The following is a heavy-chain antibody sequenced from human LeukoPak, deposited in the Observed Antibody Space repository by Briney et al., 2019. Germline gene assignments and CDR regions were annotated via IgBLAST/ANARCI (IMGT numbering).Heavy chain of an antibody. CDR1: GFTFSNYA. CDR2: IRGSDTST. Sequence: GGSLRLSCAASGFTFSNYAMSWVRQAPGKGLEWVAAIRGSDTSTFYADSVKGRFTISRDNSKNTLYLQMNSLRAEDTAVYYCAKALPTYYYDSSGYGFDPWGQGTLVTVSS. CDR3: AKALPTYYYDSSGYGFDP. J-gene: IGHJ5*02. D-gene: IGHD3-22*01. V-gene: IGHV3-23*01.